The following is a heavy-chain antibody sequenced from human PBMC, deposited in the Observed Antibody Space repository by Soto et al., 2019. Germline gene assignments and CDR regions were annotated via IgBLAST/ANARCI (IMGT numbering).Heavy chain of an antibody. CDR1: GGSISGSAYY. CDR2: ISHSGST. J-gene: IGHJ4*02. Sequence: SETLSLTCTVSGGSISGSAYYWSWIRQHPGKGLEWIGYISHSGSTYYNPSLKSRVIISVDTSKNQFSLSLTSVTAADTAVYYCAREYTYGSNFFDCWGQGALVTVSS. D-gene: IGHD5-18*01. CDR3: AREYTYGSNFFDC. V-gene: IGHV4-31*03.